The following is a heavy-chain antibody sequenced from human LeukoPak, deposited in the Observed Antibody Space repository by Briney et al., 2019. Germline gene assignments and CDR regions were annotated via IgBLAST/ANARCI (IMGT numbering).Heavy chain of an antibody. Sequence: SETLSLTCAVYGGSFSGYYWSWIRQPRGKGLEWIGEINHSGSTNYNPSLKSRVTISVDTSKNQFSLKLSSVTAADTAVYYCARGRTHIVVVTAMDYWGQGNLVTVSS. V-gene: IGHV4-34*01. CDR1: GGSFSGYY. D-gene: IGHD2-21*02. J-gene: IGHJ4*02. CDR2: INHSGST. CDR3: ARGRTHIVVVTAMDY.